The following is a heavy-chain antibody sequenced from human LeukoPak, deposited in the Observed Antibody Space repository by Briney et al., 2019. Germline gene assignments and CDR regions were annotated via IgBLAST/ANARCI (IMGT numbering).Heavy chain of an antibody. CDR3: VRASLLRGLVGYYFDS. CDR2: FDPEDGET. J-gene: IGHJ4*02. Sequence: ASVKVSCKVSGYTLTELSMHWLRQAPGKGLEWMGGFDPEDGETIYAQKFQGRVTMTEDTSTDTAYMELSSLRSEDTAVYFCVRASLLRGLVGYYFDSWGQGTPVTVFS. CDR1: GYTLTELS. D-gene: IGHD3-16*02. V-gene: IGHV1-24*01.